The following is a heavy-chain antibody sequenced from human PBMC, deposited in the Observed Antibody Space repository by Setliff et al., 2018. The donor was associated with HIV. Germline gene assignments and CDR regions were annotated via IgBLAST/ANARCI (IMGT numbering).Heavy chain of an antibody. D-gene: IGHD2-2*01. Sequence: ASVKVSCKASGGTFSSYAISWVRQAPGQGLEWMGGIIPILGIANYAQKFQGRVTITTDESTNTGYMELSSLRSEDTAVYYRSRESACSSTSCPKVLDYWGQGTLVTVSS. CDR3: SRESACSSTSCPKVLDY. V-gene: IGHV1-69*05. CDR2: IIPILGIA. CDR1: GGTFSSYA. J-gene: IGHJ4*02.